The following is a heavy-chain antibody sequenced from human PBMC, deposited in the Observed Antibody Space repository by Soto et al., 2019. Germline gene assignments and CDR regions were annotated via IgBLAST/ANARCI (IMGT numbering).Heavy chain of an antibody. D-gene: IGHD1-1*01. Sequence: QVQLVESGGGVVQPGRSLRLSCAASGFTLSRYGMHWVRQAPGKGLEWVAVISFEGNNQYYADSVKGRFTISRDNSKDTLSLQIHSLRPEDTAVYYCARGAEHQLLSRDYFYGMDVWGQVTTVSVSS. CDR2: ISFEGNNQ. V-gene: IGHV3-30*05. J-gene: IGHJ6*02. CDR3: ARGAEHQLLSRDYFYGMDV. CDR1: GFTLSRYG.